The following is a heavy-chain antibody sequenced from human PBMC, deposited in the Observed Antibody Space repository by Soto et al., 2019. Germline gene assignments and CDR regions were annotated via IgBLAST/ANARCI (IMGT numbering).Heavy chain of an antibody. D-gene: IGHD2-21*02. CDR3: ASTYPTSRYCGGDFSYYFDY. V-gene: IGHV1-69*13. CDR1: GCTFSSYA. Sequence: AVKFSCKASGCTFSSYAISWVRQAPVQVLDCMVGIIPIFGKANYAQKFQGRVTITADESTSTAYMELSSLRSEDTAVYYCASTYPTSRYCGGDFSYYFDYWGQGTMVTDSS. CDR2: IIPIFGKA. J-gene: IGHJ4*02.